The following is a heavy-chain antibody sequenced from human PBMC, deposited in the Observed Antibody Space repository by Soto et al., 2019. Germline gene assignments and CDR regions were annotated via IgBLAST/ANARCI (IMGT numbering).Heavy chain of an antibody. Sequence: QVQMQESGPGLVKPSETLSRTCTVSGGSISSYYWSWIRQPPGKGLEWIGYFYYSGSTNYNPSLKSRVTISVDASKNQFSLKLSSVTAADTAVYYCARGGWKLFDYWGQGTLVTVSS. V-gene: IGHV4-59*01. CDR2: FYYSGST. J-gene: IGHJ4*02. CDR1: GGSISSYY. CDR3: ARGGWKLFDY. D-gene: IGHD6-19*01.